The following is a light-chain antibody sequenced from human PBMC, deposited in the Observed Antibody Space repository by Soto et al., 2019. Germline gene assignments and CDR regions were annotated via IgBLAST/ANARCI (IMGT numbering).Light chain of an antibody. CDR3: QQRSDWPST. CDR1: QSVSSY. CDR2: EAS. V-gene: IGKV3-11*01. Sequence: EIVLTQSPATLSLSPGERATLSCRASQSVSSYLAWYQQKPGQAPRLLIYEASSRATGIPARFSGSGSGTDFTLTISSLEPEDFAVYYCQQRSDWPSTFGGGTKVEI. J-gene: IGKJ4*01.